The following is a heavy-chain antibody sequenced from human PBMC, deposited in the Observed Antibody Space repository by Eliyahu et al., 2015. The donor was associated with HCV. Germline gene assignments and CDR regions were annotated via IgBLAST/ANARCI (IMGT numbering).Heavy chain of an antibody. J-gene: IGHJ6*02. CDR1: GXTFXSYS. D-gene: IGHD2-2*02. CDR2: ISSSSSYI. CDR3: ARDGYYCSSTSCYRKDYYYGMDV. Sequence: EVQLVESGGGLVKPGGSLRLSCAASGXTFXSYSMNWVRRAPGKGLEWVSSISSSSSYIYYADSVKGRFTISRDNAKNSLYLQMNSLRAEDTAVYYCARDGYYCSSTSCYRKDYYYGMDVWGQGTTVTVSS. V-gene: IGHV3-21*01.